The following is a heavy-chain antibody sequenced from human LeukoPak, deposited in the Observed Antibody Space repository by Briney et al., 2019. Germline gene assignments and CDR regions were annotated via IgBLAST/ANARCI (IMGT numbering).Heavy chain of an antibody. CDR1: GFTFSSYW. V-gene: IGHV3-7*03. D-gene: IGHD6-13*01. CDR3: ARGLRYGYSSSWYFDY. CDR2: IKQDGSEK. J-gene: IGHJ4*02. Sequence: GGSLRLSCAASGFTFSSYWMSWVRQAPGKGLEGVANIKQDGSEKYYVDSVKGRFTISRDNAKNSLYLQMNSLRAEDTAVYYCARGLRYGYSSSWYFDYWGQGTLVTVSS.